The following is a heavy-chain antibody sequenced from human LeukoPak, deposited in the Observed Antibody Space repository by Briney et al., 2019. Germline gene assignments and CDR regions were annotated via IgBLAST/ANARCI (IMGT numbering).Heavy chain of an antibody. CDR1: GYTFTGYG. Sequence: GASVKVSCKASGYTFTGYGISWVRQAPGQGLEWMGGFDPEDGETIYAQKFQGRVTMTEDTSTDTAYMELSSLRSEDTAVYYCATVIKYCGGDCYYYFDYWGQGTLVTVSS. CDR3: ATVIKYCGGDCYYYFDY. J-gene: IGHJ4*02. V-gene: IGHV1-24*01. CDR2: FDPEDGET. D-gene: IGHD2-21*02.